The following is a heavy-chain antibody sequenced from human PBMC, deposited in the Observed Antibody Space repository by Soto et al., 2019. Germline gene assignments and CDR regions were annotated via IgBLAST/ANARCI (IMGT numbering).Heavy chain of an antibody. D-gene: IGHD6-13*01. V-gene: IGHV4-59*08. CDR2: IYYSGST. CDR3: ARHTAAGTFFDY. Sequence: SETLSLTCTVSGGSISSYYWSWIRQPPGKGLEWIGYIYYSGSTNYNPSLKSRVTISVDTSKNQFSLKLSSVTAADTAVYYCARHTAAGTFFDYWGQGTLVTVSS. J-gene: IGHJ4*02. CDR1: GGSISSYY.